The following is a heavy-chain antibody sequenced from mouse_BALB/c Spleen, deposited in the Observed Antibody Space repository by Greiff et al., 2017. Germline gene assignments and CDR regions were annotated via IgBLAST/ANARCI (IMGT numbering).Heavy chain of an antibody. J-gene: IGHJ4*01. CDR3: ARGGPGDYYAMDY. CDR1: GYSFTGYN. Sequence: VQLQQSGPELGKPGASVKISCKASGYSFTGYNMYWVKQSHRKSLEWIGYIDPYDGGTSYNQKSKGKATLTVDKSSSTAYMHLNSLTSEDSAIYYCARGGPGDYYAMDYWGQGTSVTVSS. V-gene: IGHV1S135*01. CDR2: IDPYDGGT.